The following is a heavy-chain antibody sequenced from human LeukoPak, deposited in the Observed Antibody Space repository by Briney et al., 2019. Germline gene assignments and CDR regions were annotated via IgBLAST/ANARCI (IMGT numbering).Heavy chain of an antibody. CDR3: ARVAYGDYGAYYFYMDV. CDR1: GFTFSTYA. Sequence: SGGSLRLSCAASGFTFSTYAFHWVRQAPGKGLEWVALISYEGSNTFYADSVKGRFTISRDNSKHTLLLEMNSLRTDDTAVYFCARVAYGDYGAYYFYMDVWGKGTTVIVSS. D-gene: IGHD4-17*01. V-gene: IGHV3-30*04. CDR2: ISYEGSNT. J-gene: IGHJ6*03.